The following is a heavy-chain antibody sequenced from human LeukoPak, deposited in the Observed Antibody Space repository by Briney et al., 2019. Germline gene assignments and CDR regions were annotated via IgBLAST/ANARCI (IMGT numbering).Heavy chain of an antibody. CDR2: ISGDSKYI. Sequence: PGGSLRLSCAGSGFTFSRYTFNWVRQAPGRGLEWVSAISGDSKYIYYTDSVKGRFTVSRDNAKNSVFLQMNSLRVEDTAVYYCAKVDHYDSSGYFFDYWGQGTLVTVSS. CDR3: AKVDHYDSSGYFFDY. CDR1: GFTFSRYT. J-gene: IGHJ4*02. D-gene: IGHD3-22*01. V-gene: IGHV3-21*01.